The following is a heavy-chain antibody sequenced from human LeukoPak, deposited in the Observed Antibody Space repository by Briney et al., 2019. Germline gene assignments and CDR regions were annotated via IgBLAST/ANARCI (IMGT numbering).Heavy chain of an antibody. CDR3: ARWGGEYSYGNGYRY. D-gene: IGHD5-18*01. J-gene: IGHJ4*02. V-gene: IGHV1-46*01. CDR2: INPGGGSI. Sequence: ASVKVSCKASGYTFTSYYMHWVRQAPGQGLEWMGVINPGGGSISYAQKFQGRVTMTRDTSTSTVYMDLSSLRPEDTAVYYCARWGGEYSYGNGYRYWGQGTLVTVSS. CDR1: GYTFTSYY.